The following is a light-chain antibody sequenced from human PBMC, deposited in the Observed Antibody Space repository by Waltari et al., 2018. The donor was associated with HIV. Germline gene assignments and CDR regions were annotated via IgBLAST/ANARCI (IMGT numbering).Light chain of an antibody. V-gene: IGKV3-15*01. J-gene: IGKJ3*01. CDR3: QESDNFPLLT. CDR2: DAS. CDR1: QSVRSN. Sequence: EIVMTQSPATLSVSPGERATLSCRASQSVRSNLAWYQHKPCQAPRLLMYDASNRATGVPARFSGSRSGTEFTLTISSLQSEDFAVYFCQESDNFPLLTFGPGTKVDI.